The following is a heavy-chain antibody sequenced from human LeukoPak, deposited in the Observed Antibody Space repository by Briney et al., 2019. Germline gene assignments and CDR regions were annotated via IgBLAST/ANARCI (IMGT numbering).Heavy chain of an antibody. CDR3: ARRGSRLAFDI. CDR1: GNIFISYR. V-gene: IGHV5-51*01. Sequence: GESLKISCKGSGNIFISYRMGLVRQMPGKGLEWMGVIYAGDSDTRYSPSFQGQVTISADKSISTAHLQWSSLKASDTAMYYCARRGSRLAFDIWGQGTMVTVSS. J-gene: IGHJ3*02. CDR2: IYAGDSDT. D-gene: IGHD3-16*01.